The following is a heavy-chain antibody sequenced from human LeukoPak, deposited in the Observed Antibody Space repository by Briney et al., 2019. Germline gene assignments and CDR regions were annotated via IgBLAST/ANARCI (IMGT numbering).Heavy chain of an antibody. CDR3: ARVRSSSWGEYYFDS. CDR2: ISAYNGNT. V-gene: IGHV1-18*01. Sequence: ASVKVSCKASGYTFTSYGISWVRQAPGQGLEWMGWISAYNGNTNYAQKLQGRVTMTTDTSTSTAYMELRSLRSDDTAVYYCARVRSSSWGEYYFDSWGQGTLVTVSS. CDR1: GYTFTSYG. D-gene: IGHD6-13*01. J-gene: IGHJ4*02.